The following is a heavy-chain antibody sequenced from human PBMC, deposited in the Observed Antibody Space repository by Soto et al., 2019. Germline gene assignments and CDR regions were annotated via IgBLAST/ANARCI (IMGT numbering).Heavy chain of an antibody. CDR2: IDTDGSTT. D-gene: IGHD6-6*01. CDR1: GFTLSGYW. V-gene: IGHV3-74*01. J-gene: IGHJ6*03. Sequence: EVQLVESGGGLVQPGGSLRLSCAASGFTLSGYWIHWVRQPPGKGLVWVSRIDTDGSTTAYADSVKGRFTIPRDNAKNTLYLQMNSLRVEDSAVYYCARVSGQLEGYYYMDVWGKGTTVTVSS. CDR3: ARVSGQLEGYYYMDV.